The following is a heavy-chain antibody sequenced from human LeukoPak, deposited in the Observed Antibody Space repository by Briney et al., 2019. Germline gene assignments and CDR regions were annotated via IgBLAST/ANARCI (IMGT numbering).Heavy chain of an antibody. CDR1: GFTVSSNY. CDR3: AKERNLEIAVAGTIFDC. J-gene: IGHJ4*02. Sequence: GGSVRLSCAASGFTVSSNYVSWVRQAPGKGLEWVSVIYGDGSTYYADSVKGRFTISRDNSKNMIYLEMNSLRAEDTAVYYCAKERNLEIAVAGTIFDCWGQGTLVTVSS. D-gene: IGHD6-19*01. V-gene: IGHV3-66*01. CDR2: IYGDGST.